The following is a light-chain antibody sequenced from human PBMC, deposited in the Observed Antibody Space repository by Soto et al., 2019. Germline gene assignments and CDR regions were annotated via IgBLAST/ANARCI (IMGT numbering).Light chain of an antibody. V-gene: IGKV1-6*01. CDR2: AAS. J-gene: IGKJ2*01. CDR3: LQDYNYPYT. CDR1: QGIGKD. Sequence: AIQMTQSPSSLSASVGDRVTITCRASQGIGKDLGWYQQRPGKAPKLLIYAASSLQSGVPSRFSGSGSGTDFALTISSLQPEDSATYYCLQDYNYPYTFGQGTKLEIK.